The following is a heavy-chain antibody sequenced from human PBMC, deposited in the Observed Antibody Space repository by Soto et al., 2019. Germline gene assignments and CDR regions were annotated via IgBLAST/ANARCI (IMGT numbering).Heavy chain of an antibody. V-gene: IGHV5-51*01. CDR1: GYTFSNFW. CDR3: ARSPRSSPYFDY. D-gene: IGHD6-13*01. J-gene: IGHJ4*02. CDR2: IYPGDHET. Sequence: PGESLKISCQCSGYTFSNFWIGWVRQLPGKGLEWMGIIYPGDHETRYSPSFHGKVTISADKSINTAYLQWNSLEASETAFYFCARSPRSSPYFDYWGQGALVTVSS.